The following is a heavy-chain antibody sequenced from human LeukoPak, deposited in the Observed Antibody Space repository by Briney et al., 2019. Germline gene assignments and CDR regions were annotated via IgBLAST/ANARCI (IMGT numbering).Heavy chain of an antibody. Sequence: ASVKVSCKASGYTFTSYYMHWVRQAPGQGLEWMGIINPSGGSTSYAQKFQGRVTITADKSTSTAYMELSSLRSEDTAVYYCARDSSPLLTGTPHKYFDYWGQGTLVTVSS. J-gene: IGHJ4*02. V-gene: IGHV1-46*01. CDR3: ARDSSPLLTGTPHKYFDY. CDR2: INPSGGST. CDR1: GYTFTSYY. D-gene: IGHD1-20*01.